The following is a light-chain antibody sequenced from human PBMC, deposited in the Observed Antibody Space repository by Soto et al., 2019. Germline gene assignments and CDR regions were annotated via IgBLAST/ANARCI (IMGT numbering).Light chain of an antibody. J-gene: IGLJ2*01. CDR1: SSDVGNYNL. CDR2: EGN. V-gene: IGLV2-23*01. Sequence: QSALTQPASVSGSPGQSITISCTGTSSDVGNYNLVSWYQHHPGKAPKLMIYEGNKRPSGVSNRFSGSKSGNTASLTISGLQAEDEADYYCCSYAGSSTVVFGGGTKLTVL. CDR3: CSYAGSSTVV.